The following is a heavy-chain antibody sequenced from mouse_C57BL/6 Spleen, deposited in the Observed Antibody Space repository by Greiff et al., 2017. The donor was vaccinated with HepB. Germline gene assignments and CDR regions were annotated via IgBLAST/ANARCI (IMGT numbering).Heavy chain of an antibody. J-gene: IGHJ2*01. CDR1: GYTFTSYW. CDR3: ARSFYGSSPDY. CDR2: IDPSDSYT. Sequence: VQLQQPGAELVMPGASVKLSCKASGYTFTSYWMHWVKQRPGQGLEWIGEIDPSDSYTNYNQKFKGKSTLTVDKSSSTAYMQLSSLTSEDSAVYYCARSFYGSSPDYWGQGTTLTVSS. D-gene: IGHD1-1*01. V-gene: IGHV1-69*01.